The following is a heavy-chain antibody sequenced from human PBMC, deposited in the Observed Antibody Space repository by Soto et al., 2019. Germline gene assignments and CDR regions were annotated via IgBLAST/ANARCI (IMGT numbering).Heavy chain of an antibody. D-gene: IGHD6-13*01. J-gene: IGHJ4*02. CDR1: GYTFINHG. CDR3: ARDRNAAAGGGY. V-gene: IGHV1-18*01. CDR2: IYPYNFNT. Sequence: ASVKVSCKSSGYTFINHGIFFVRQAPGQCLWCISWIYPYNFNTSYAQKFLGRVTLTRDTSAIRAYMYLSILTSDDTSIYYCARDRNAAAGGGYWGQGTLVTVSS.